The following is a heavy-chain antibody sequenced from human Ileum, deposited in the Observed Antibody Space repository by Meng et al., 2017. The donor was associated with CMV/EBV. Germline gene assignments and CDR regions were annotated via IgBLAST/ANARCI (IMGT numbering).Heavy chain of an antibody. D-gene: IGHD2-2*01. CDR1: SGVG. V-gene: IGHV2-5*01. Sequence: SGVGVGWIRQPPGKALEWLALIYWNDDRRYSPSLKNRLTITKDTSKNQVVLTMTNMDPVDTATYYCALSNRGYCSSTSCLNWVDPWGQGTLVTVSS. J-gene: IGHJ5*02. CDR2: IYWNDDR. CDR3: ALSNRGYCSSTSCLNWVDP.